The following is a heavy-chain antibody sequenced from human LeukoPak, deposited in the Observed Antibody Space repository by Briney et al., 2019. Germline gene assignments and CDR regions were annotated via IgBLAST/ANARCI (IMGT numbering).Heavy chain of an antibody. CDR1: GYTFTGYY. CDR2: INPNSGGT. CDR3: ARGRIAVAGINY. V-gene: IGHV1-2*02. J-gene: IGHJ4*02. Sequence: ASVKVSCKASGYTFTGYYMHWVRQAPGQGLEWMGWINPNSGGTNYAQKFQGRVTMTRDTSISIAYMELSRLRSDDTAVYYCARGRIAVAGINYWGQGTLVTVSS. D-gene: IGHD6-19*01.